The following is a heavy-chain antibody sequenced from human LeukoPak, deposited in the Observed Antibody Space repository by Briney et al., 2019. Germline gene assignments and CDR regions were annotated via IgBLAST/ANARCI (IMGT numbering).Heavy chain of an antibody. D-gene: IGHD1-26*01. J-gene: IGHJ6*02. CDR3: ARDQYGSYYVNYYYYGMDV. CDR2: ISDYNGNT. V-gene: IGHV1-18*01. Sequence: ASVKVSCKASGYTFTSYGISWVRQAPGQGLEWMGWISDYNGNTNYAQKLQGRVTMTTDTSTSTAYMELRSLRSDDTAVYYCARDQYGSYYVNYYYYGMDVWGQGTTVTVSS. CDR1: GYTFTSYG.